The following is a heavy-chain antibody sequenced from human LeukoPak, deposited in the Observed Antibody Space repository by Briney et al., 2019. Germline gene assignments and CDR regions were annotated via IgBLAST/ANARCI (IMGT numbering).Heavy chain of an antibody. CDR2: IYYTGST. J-gene: IGHJ4*02. Sequence: SETLSLTCTVSGGSLSSGDYYWNWIRQYPGKGLEWIGYIYYTGSTSYSPSLKSRVSISRDTSENRFSLILHSVTAADAGVYYCARLDTGLDYWGQGTLVTVSS. V-gene: IGHV4-31*03. CDR3: ARLDTGLDY. CDR1: GGSLSSGDYY. D-gene: IGHD5-18*01.